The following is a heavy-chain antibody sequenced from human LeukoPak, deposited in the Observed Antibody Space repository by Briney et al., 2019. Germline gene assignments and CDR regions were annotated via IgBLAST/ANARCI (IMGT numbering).Heavy chain of an antibody. CDR3: ARQNDRSHDY. V-gene: IGHV4-39*01. Sequence: PSETLSLTCTVSGGSISRSSYYWGWIRQPPGKGLEWIGSIYYSGTTYSNPSLKSRVTISVDTSKNQFSLKLRSVTAADTAVYYCARQNDRSHDYWGQGTLVTVSS. J-gene: IGHJ4*02. D-gene: IGHD1-1*01. CDR2: IYYSGTT. CDR1: GGSISRSSYY.